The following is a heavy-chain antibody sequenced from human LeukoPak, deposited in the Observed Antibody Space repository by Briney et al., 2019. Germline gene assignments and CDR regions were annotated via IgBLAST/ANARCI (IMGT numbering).Heavy chain of an antibody. V-gene: IGHV3-23*01. CDR2: ISGSGGST. CDR1: GFTFSSYA. J-gene: IGHJ6*02. Sequence: GGSLRLSCAASGFTFSSYAMSWVRQAPGKGLEWVSAISGSGGSTYYADSVKGRFTISRDNSKNTLYLQMNSLRAEDTAVYYCAKDRPRFLEWDYYYGMDVWGQGTTVTVSS. CDR3: AKDRPRFLEWDYYYGMDV. D-gene: IGHD3-3*01.